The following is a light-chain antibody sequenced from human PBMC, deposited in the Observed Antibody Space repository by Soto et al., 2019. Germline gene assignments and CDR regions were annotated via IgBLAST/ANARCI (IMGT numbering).Light chain of an antibody. CDR3: QQFATTPLT. V-gene: IGKV3-20*01. CDR1: QSVSSNY. J-gene: IGKJ4*01. CDR2: LAS. Sequence: EMVLTQSPGTLSLSPGDRATLSCRASQSVSSNYIAWYQQKPGHSPRLLIYLASSRATGIPDRFSGSGSGTGFTLTITRLEPEDFAVYYCQQFATTPLTFGGGTKVEMK.